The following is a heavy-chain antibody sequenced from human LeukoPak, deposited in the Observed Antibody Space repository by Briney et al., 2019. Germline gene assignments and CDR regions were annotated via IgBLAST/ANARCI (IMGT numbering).Heavy chain of an antibody. CDR1: GGSISSYY. Sequence: ASETLSLTCTVSGGSISSYYWSWIRQPPGKGLEWIGYIYYSGSTNYNPSLKSRVTISVDTSKNQFSLKLSSVTAADTAVCYCARGFGSGNYYYGWFDPWGQGALVTVSS. V-gene: IGHV4-59*01. J-gene: IGHJ5*02. CDR3: ARGFGSGNYYYGWFDP. D-gene: IGHD3-10*01. CDR2: IYYSGST.